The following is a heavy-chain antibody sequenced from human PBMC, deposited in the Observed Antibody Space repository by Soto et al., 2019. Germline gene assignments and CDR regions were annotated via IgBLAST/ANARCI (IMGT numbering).Heavy chain of an antibody. CDR2: IYYSGST. Sequence: PSETLSLTCTVSGGSISSSSYYWGWIRQPPGKGLEWIGSIYYSGSTYYNPSLKSRVTISVDTSKNQFSLKLSSVTAADTAVYYCARLGPYGMDVWGQGTTVTVS. V-gene: IGHV4-39*01. CDR3: ARLGPYGMDV. CDR1: GGSISSSSYY. J-gene: IGHJ6*02.